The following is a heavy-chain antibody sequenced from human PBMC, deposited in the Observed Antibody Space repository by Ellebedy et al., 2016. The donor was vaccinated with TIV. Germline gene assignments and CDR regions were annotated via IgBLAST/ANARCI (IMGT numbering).Heavy chain of an antibody. CDR3: VRDFTGHWTLDY. V-gene: IGHV3-48*02. D-gene: IGHD3-9*01. J-gene: IGHJ4*02. CDR1: GFAFSNYP. Sequence: GESLKISXGASGFAFSNYPMNWVRQAPGKGLEWLSYISSSSSATYYAGSVEDRFTISRDNAKKSLYLQMNVLRDEDTAVYYCVRDFTGHWTLDYWGQGTLVTVSS. CDR2: ISSSSSAT.